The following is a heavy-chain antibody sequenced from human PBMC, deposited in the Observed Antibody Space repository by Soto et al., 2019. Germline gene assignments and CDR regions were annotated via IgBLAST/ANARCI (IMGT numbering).Heavy chain of an antibody. D-gene: IGHD5-18*01. CDR1: GFTFSSYA. CDR2: ISGSGGST. V-gene: IGHV3-23*01. Sequence: EVQLLESGGGLVQPGGSLRLSCAASGFTFSSYAMSWVRQAPGKGLEWVSAISGSGGSTYYADSVNGRFTISRDNSKNTLYLQMNSLRAEDTAVYYCAKVVTGGCSYALYCFGMDVWCQGTTVTVSS. J-gene: IGHJ6*02. CDR3: AKVVTGGCSYALYCFGMDV.